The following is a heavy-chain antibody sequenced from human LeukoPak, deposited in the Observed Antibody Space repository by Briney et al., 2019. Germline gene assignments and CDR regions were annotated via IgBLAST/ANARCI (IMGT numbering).Heavy chain of an antibody. Sequence: GGSLRLSCAASGFTSSSYDMSWVRQAPGKGPERVSAVSGSGASTYYADSVKGRFTISRDNSKNTLYLQMNSLRAEDTAVYYCAKSHDIVATMSWGQGALVAVSS. CDR3: AKSHDIVATMS. J-gene: IGHJ4*02. CDR2: VSGSGAST. D-gene: IGHD5-12*01. V-gene: IGHV3-23*01. CDR1: GFTSSSYD.